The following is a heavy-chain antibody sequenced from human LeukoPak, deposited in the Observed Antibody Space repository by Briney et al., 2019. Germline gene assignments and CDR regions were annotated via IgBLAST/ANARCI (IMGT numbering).Heavy chain of an antibody. Sequence: ETLSLTCAVYGGSFSGYYWSWIRQPPGKGLEWIGEINHSGSTNYNPSLKSRVTISVDTSKNQFSLKLSSVTAADTAVYYCAGYSGYEPIDYWGQGTLVTVSS. D-gene: IGHD5-12*01. J-gene: IGHJ4*02. CDR1: GGSFSGYY. V-gene: IGHV4-34*01. CDR2: INHSGST. CDR3: AGYSGYEPIDY.